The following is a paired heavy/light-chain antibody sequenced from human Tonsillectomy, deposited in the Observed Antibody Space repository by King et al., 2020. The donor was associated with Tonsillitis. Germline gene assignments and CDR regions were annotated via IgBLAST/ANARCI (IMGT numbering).Light chain of an antibody. Sequence: EIVLTQSPATLSLSPGERATLSCRASQSVSSYLAWYQQKPGQAPRLLIYDASNRAPGIPARFSGSGSGTDFTLTISSLEPEDSALYYCHQRSDSWTFGQGTKVEIK. J-gene: IGKJ1*01. CDR3: HQRSDSWT. CDR2: DAS. V-gene: IGKV3-11*01. CDR1: QSVSSY.
Heavy chain of an antibody. D-gene: IGHD3-3*01. CDR2: VYKSTSA. CDR1: GDSVRSGSNY. J-gene: IGHJ6*04. Sequence: QVQVQESGPGLVKPSQTMSLTCTVSGDSVRSGSNYWSWIRQHPGKGLEWIGYVYKSTSAYYNPSLKSRVTISVDTSENQFFLKLTSVSVADTAVYYCVSTREWPRMEVWGKGTTVIVSS. CDR3: VSTREWPRMEV. V-gene: IGHV4-31*03.